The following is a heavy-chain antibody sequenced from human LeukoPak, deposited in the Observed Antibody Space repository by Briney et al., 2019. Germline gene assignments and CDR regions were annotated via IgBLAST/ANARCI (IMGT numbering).Heavy chain of an antibody. CDR3: ARDLGRGNTPFDY. Sequence: PSETLSLTCTVSGDSISSYYWSWIRQPPGKGLEWIGYIYNSETTNYNPSLESRVTISEDTSKNQFSLILTSVTAADTALYYCARDLGRGNTPFDYWGQGTLVTVSS. D-gene: IGHD3-16*01. CDR2: IYNSETT. J-gene: IGHJ4*02. CDR1: GDSISSYY. V-gene: IGHV4-59*01.